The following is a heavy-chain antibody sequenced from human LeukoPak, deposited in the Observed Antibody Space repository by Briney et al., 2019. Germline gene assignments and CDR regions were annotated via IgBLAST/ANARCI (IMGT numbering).Heavy chain of an antibody. CDR1: GVSISSGGYS. V-gene: IGHV4-30-2*01. D-gene: IGHD3-3*01. J-gene: IGHJ3*02. CDR2: IYHSGST. CDR3: ARASPLDYDFWSGYYSDAFDI. Sequence: SQTLSLTCAVSGVSISSGGYSWSWIRQPPGKGLEWIGYIYHSGSTYYNPSLKSRVTISVDRSKNQFSLKLSSVTAADTAVYYCARASPLDYDFWSGYYSDAFDIWGQGTMVTVSS.